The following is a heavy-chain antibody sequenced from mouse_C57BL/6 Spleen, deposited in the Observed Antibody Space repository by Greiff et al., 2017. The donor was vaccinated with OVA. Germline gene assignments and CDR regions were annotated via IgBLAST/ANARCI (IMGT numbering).Heavy chain of an antibody. V-gene: IGHV5-9*01. CDR3: ARSSYDYSTWFAY. D-gene: IGHD2-4*01. CDR2: ISGGGGNT. Sequence: EVMLVESGGGLVKPGGSLKLSCAASGFTFSSYTMSWVRQTPEKRLEWVATISGGGGNTYYPDSVKGRFTISRDNAKNTLYLQMSSLRSEDTALYYCARSSYDYSTWFAYWGQGTLGTVSA. CDR1: GFTFSSYT. J-gene: IGHJ3*01.